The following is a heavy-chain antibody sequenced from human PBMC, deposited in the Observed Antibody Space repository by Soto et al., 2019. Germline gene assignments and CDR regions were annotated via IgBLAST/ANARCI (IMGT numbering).Heavy chain of an antibody. V-gene: IGHV4-59*01. J-gene: IGHJ4*02. Sequence: SETLSLTCTVSGGSIRSYYWSWIRQPPGKGLEWIGNIYYSGSTNYNPSLKSRVTISVDTSKNQFSLKLSSVTAADTAVYYCARGYYDSSGYYLQYYFDYWGQGTLVTVS. CDR3: ARGYYDSSGYYLQYYFDY. CDR1: GGSIRSYY. CDR2: IYYSGST. D-gene: IGHD3-22*01.